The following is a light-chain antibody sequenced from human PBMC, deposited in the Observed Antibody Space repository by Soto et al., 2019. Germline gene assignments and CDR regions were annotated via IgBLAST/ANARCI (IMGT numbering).Light chain of an antibody. CDR2: VAS. CDR1: QSVNSN. CDR3: QHYNVWPLT. J-gene: IGKJ4*01. Sequence: EIVMTQSPATLSVSPGERATLSCRASQSVNSNLAWYQQKPGQTPKLLIYVASTRATGIPARFSGSGSGTECTLTSSSLQSEDLAIYYCQHYNVWPLTFGGGTKVEF. V-gene: IGKV3-15*01.